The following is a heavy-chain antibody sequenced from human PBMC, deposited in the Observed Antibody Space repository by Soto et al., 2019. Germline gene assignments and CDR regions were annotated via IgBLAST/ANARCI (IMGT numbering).Heavy chain of an antibody. CDR3: ARDRSSTLDAMDV. J-gene: IGHJ6*02. V-gene: IGHV3-33*01. CDR1: GFTFSRFG. Sequence: QVQLVESGGGVVQPGRSLRLSCAASGFTFSRFGMHWVRQAPGKGLEWVAVIWYDGSENYYADSVKGRFTISRDNSKNTLYLQVNSLRADDTAVYYCARDRSSTLDAMDVWGQGTTVTVSS. D-gene: IGHD6-13*01. CDR2: IWYDGSEN.